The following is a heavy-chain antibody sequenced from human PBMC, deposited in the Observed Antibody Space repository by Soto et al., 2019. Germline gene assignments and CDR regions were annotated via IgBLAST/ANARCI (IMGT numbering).Heavy chain of an antibody. CDR2: IYYSGST. J-gene: IGHJ6*02. D-gene: IGHD6-13*01. V-gene: IGHV4-59*01. CDR3: ARGYSSSWSEENYGMDV. CDR1: GGSISSYY. Sequence: PSETLSLTCTVYGGSISSYYWSWIRQPPGKGLEWMGYIYYSGSTNYNPSLKSRVTISVDTSKNQFSLKLSSVTAADTAVYYCARGYSSSWSEENYGMDVWGQGTTVTVSS.